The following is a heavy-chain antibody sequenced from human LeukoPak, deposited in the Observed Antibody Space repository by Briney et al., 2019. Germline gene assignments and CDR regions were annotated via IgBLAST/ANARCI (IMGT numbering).Heavy chain of an antibody. CDR1: GFTFSSYS. CDR3: ARVRKYCTNGVCSRYYFDY. V-gene: IGHV3-21*01. J-gene: IGHJ4*02. Sequence: GGSLRLXCAASGFTFSSYSMNWVRQAPGKGLEWVSSISSSSSYIYYADSVKGRFTISRDNAKNSLYLQMNSLRAEDTAVYYCARVRKYCTNGVCSRYYFDYWGQGTLVTVSS. D-gene: IGHD2-8*01. CDR2: ISSSSSYI.